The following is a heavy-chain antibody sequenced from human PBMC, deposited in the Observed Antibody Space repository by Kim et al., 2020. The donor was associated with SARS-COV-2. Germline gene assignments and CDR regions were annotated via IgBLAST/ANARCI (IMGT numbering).Heavy chain of an antibody. J-gene: IGHJ4*02. CDR3: ARAGYSSGWSGDLFDY. V-gene: IGHV3-66*01. Sequence: DAVKGRFTNSRDNSKNTLYLQMNSLRAEDMAVYYCARAGYSSGWSGDLFDYWGQGTLVTVSS. D-gene: IGHD6-19*01.